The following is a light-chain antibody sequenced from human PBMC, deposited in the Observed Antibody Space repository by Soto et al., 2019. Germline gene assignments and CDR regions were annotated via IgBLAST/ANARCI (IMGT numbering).Light chain of an antibody. Sequence: EVGLTQSQATLSLSPGDIATLSCRASQSVNNFLAWYQQKPGQTPRLLIYDASKTATAIPGRFSGSGSGTDSTLTIGSPESEDVAVYYCQQRSNCPPALSFGGGTKVVS. J-gene: IGKJ4*01. V-gene: IGKV3-11*01. CDR1: QSVNNF. CDR2: DAS. CDR3: QQRSNCPPALS.